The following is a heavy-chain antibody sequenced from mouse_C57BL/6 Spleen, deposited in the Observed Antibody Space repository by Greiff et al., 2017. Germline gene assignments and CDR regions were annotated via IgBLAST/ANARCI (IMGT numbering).Heavy chain of an antibody. CDR1: GYTFTSYW. CDR3: ARGAYYYGSSYTEGYFDY. Sequence: QVQLQQSGAELVKPGASVKMSCKASGYTFTSYWITWVKQRPGQGLEWIGDIYPGSGSTNYNEKFKSKATLTVDTSSSTAYMQLSSLTSEDSAVYYCARGAYYYGSSYTEGYFDYWGQGTTLTVSS. J-gene: IGHJ2*01. D-gene: IGHD1-1*01. CDR2: IYPGSGST. V-gene: IGHV1-55*01.